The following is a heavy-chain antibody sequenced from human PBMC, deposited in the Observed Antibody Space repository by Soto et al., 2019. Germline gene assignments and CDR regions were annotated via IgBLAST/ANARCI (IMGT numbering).Heavy chain of an antibody. CDR2: IIPIIGTP. D-gene: IGHD3-10*01. CDR1: GGTFRNHV. Sequence: SVKVSCKASGGTFRNHVFNWVRQAPGQGLEWMGGIIPIIGTPNYAQKFQGRVTITADASTSTVYLEVSSLRSQDTAVYYCARDLEFRDGNISHLDYWGQGTLVTVS. CDR3: ARDLEFRDGNISHLDY. V-gene: IGHV1-69*13. J-gene: IGHJ4*02.